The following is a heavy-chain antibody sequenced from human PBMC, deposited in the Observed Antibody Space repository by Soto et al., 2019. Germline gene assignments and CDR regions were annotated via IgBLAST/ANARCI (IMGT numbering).Heavy chain of an antibody. CDR1: GGSFSGYY. CDR2: INHSGST. D-gene: IGHD3-3*01. J-gene: IGHJ6*02. Sequence: SETLSLTCAVYGGSFSGYYWSWIRQPPGKGLEWIGEINHSGSTNYNPSLKSRVTISVDTSKNQFSLKLSSMTAADTAVYYCARVPYYDFWSGYYSSYYYYGMDVWGQGTTVTVSS. V-gene: IGHV4-34*01. CDR3: ARVPYYDFWSGYYSSYYYYGMDV.